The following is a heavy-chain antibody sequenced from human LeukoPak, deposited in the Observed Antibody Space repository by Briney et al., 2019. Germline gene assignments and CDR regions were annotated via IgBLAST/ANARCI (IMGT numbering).Heavy chain of an antibody. CDR3: ARTTVTFRPSYYYHYYYYMDV. CDR1: GFTFSNYY. Sequence: GGSLRLSCEASGFTFSNYYMSWIRQAPGKGLEWVANIKQDGSEKYYVDSVKGRFTISRDNAKNSLYLQMNSLRAEDTAVYYCARTTVTFRPSYYYHYYYYMDVWGKGTTVTVSS. D-gene: IGHD4-17*01. CDR2: IKQDGSEK. J-gene: IGHJ6*03. V-gene: IGHV3-7*01.